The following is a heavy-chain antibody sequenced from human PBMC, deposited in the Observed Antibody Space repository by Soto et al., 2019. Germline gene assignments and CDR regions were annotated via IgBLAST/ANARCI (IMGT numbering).Heavy chain of an antibody. CDR2: IIPIFGTA. Sequence: SVKVSCKASGGTFSSYAISWVRQAPGQGLEWMGGIIPIFGTANYAQKFQGRVTITADESTSTAYMELSSLRSEDTAVYYCARVGVPQWLESGYFDYCRQGHLVT. V-gene: IGHV1-69*13. CDR1: GGTFSSYA. CDR3: ARVGVPQWLESGYFDY. J-gene: IGHJ4*02. D-gene: IGHD6-19*01.